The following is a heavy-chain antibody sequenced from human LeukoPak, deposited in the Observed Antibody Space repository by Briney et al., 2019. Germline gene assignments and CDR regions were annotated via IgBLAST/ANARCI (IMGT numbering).Heavy chain of an antibody. V-gene: IGHV3-21*01. CDR2: ISSSSSHI. CDR1: GFTFSSYG. CDR3: AKSFYLGSGTYSIPPLDY. J-gene: IGHJ4*02. D-gene: IGHD3-10*01. Sequence: PGRSLRLSCVASGFTFSSYGMHWVRQAPGRGLEWVSSISSSSSHIYYADSVKGRFTISRDDAKNSLYLQMNSLRAEDTAVYYCAKSFYLGSGTYSIPPLDYWGQGALVTVSS.